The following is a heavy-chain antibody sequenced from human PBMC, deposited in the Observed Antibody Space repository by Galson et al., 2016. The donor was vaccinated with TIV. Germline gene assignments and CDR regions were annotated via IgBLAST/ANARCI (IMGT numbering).Heavy chain of an antibody. J-gene: IGHJ6*02. CDR2: MHESGSS. CDR1: SYSIKSGYY. Sequence: TLSLTCVVSSYSIKSGYYWGWVRQPPGKGLEWLGNMHESGSSYYNPSLKSRLTISVDTSKNQFSLKLRSVTAADSAVYYCARDCTSTTCRIYYYGMDVWGQGTTVTVSS. V-gene: IGHV4-38-2*02. CDR3: ARDCTSTTCRIYYYGMDV. D-gene: IGHD2/OR15-2a*01.